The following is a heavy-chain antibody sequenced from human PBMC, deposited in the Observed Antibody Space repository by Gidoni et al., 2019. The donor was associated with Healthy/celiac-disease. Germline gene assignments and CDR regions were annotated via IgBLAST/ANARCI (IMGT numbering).Heavy chain of an antibody. D-gene: IGHD2-15*01. CDR2: ISSSSSYI. Sequence: EVQLVESGGGLVKPGGSLRLSCAASGFTFSSYSMNWVRQAPGKGLEWVSSISSSSSYIYYADSVKGRFTISRDNAKNSLYLQMNSLRAEDTAVYYCASGYCSGGSCYPEMGWFDPWGQGTLVTVSS. J-gene: IGHJ5*02. V-gene: IGHV3-21*01. CDR3: ASGYCSGGSCYPEMGWFDP. CDR1: GFTFSSYS.